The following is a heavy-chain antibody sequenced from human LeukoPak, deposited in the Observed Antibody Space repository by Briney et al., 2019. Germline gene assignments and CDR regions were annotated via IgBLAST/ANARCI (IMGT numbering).Heavy chain of an antibody. D-gene: IGHD6-19*01. J-gene: IGHJ5*02. CDR3: ATDLRYSSGWFNWFDP. V-gene: IGHV1-24*01. CDR2: FDPEDGET. Sequence: GASVKVSCKVSGYTLTELSMHWVRQAPGKGLEWMGGFDPEDGETIYAQKFQGRVTMTDDTSTDTAYMELSSLRSEDTAVYYCATDLRYSSGWFNWFDPWGQRTLVTVSS. CDR1: GYTLTELS.